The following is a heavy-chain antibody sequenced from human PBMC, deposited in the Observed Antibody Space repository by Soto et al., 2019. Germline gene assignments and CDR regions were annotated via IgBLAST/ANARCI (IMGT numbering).Heavy chain of an antibody. V-gene: IGHV1-18*04. D-gene: IGHD1-26*01. Sequence: ASVKVSCKASGYTFTSYGISWVRQAPGQGLEWMGWISAYNGNTNYAQKLQGRVTMTTDTSTSTAYMELRSLRSDDTAVYYCARDRRWYSGSYGYYFDYWGQGTLVTAPQ. CDR2: ISAYNGNT. CDR1: GYTFTSYG. J-gene: IGHJ4*02. CDR3: ARDRRWYSGSYGYYFDY.